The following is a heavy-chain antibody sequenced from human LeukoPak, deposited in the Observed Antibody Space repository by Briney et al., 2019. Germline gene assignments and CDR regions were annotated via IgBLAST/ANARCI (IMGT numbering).Heavy chain of an antibody. CDR2: INHSGST. CDR3: AQDYYDSSGYISY. Sequence: PSETLSLTCAVYGGSFGGYYWSWIRQPPGKGLEWIGEINHSGSTNYNPSLKSRVTISEDTSKNQFSLKLSSVTAADTAVYYCAQDYYDSSGYISYWGQGTLVTVSS. J-gene: IGHJ4*02. D-gene: IGHD3-22*01. V-gene: IGHV4-34*01. CDR1: GGSFGGYY.